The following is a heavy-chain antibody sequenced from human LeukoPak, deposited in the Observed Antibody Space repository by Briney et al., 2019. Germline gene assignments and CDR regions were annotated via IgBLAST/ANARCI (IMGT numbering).Heavy chain of an antibody. D-gene: IGHD3-16*02. CDR2: INPNSGGT. J-gene: IGHJ4*02. CDR3: ARVWHDYVWGSYRPTTEYYFDY. V-gene: IGHV1-2*02. CDR1: GYTFTGYY. Sequence: ASVKVSCKASGYTFTGYYMHWVRQAPGQGLVCMGWINPNSGGTNYAQKFQGRVTMTRDTSISTAYMEPSRLRSDDTAVYYCARVWHDYVWGSYRPTTEYYFDYWGQGTLVTVSS.